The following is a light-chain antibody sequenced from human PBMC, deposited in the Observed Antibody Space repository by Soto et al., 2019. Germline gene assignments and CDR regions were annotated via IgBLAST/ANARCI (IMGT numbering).Light chain of an antibody. J-gene: IGLJ7*01. Sequence: QSVLTQPPSGSGTPGQRVTISCSGSSSNIGSNYVYWYQQLPGTAPKLLIYRNNQRPSGVPDRFSGSKSGTSASLAISGLRSEDEAAYYCAAWDDSLSGAVFGGGTQLTVL. CDR1: SSNIGSNY. CDR2: RNN. CDR3: AAWDDSLSGAV. V-gene: IGLV1-47*01.